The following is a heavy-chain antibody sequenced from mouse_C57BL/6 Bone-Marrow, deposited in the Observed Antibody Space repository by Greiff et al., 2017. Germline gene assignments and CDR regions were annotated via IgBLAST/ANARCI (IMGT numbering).Heavy chain of an antibody. CDR1: GYTFTSYG. CDR2: IYPRSGDT. J-gene: IGHJ1*03. CDR3: ARWSGYVDV. Sequence: VQLQQSGAELARPGASVKLSCKASGYTFTSYGISWVKQRTGQGLEWIGEIYPRSGDTYYNEKFKGKATLTADESSSTAYMELRSLTSEDSAVCCCARWSGYVDVGGRGTTVTVSS. V-gene: IGHV1-81*01.